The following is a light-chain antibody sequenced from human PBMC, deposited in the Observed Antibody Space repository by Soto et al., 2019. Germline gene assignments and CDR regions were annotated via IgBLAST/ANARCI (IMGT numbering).Light chain of an antibody. Sequence: EIVLTQSPATLSLSPGEIATLSCRASQSLSSSLAWYQQKLGQAPRLLIYEASDRATGIPARFSGSGSGTDCTLIISSLEPEDFALYYCQQYGSSPRISFGQGTRLEIK. CDR3: QQYGSSPRIS. CDR1: QSLSSS. V-gene: IGKV3-11*01. CDR2: EAS. J-gene: IGKJ5*01.